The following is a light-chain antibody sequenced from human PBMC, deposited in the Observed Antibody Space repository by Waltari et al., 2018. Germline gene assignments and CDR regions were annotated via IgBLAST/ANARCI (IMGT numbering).Light chain of an antibody. J-gene: IGKJ4*01. V-gene: IGKV3-11*01. Sequence: EVVMTQSPATLSLSPGDRATLSCRASQSVSNSLSWYQQKPGQAPRLLIDNAITRATGIPARFSGSGSGTDFTLTIGSLEPEDAAVYFCLQRTNWPPTFGGGTTVEIK. CDR3: LQRTNWPPT. CDR2: NAI. CDR1: QSVSNS.